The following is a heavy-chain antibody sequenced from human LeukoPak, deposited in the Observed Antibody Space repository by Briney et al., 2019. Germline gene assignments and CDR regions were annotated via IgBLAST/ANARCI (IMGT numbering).Heavy chain of an antibody. V-gene: IGHV3-30*02. CDR1: GFTFSSYG. Sequence: GGSLRLSCAASGFTFSSYGMHWVRQAPGKGLEWVAFIRYDGSNKYYADSVKGRFTISRDNSKNTLYLQMNSLRAEDTAVYYCAKAFRYSYGYAYYFDYWGQGTLVTVSS. CDR2: IRYDGSNK. CDR3: AKAFRYSYGYAYYFDY. D-gene: IGHD5-18*01. J-gene: IGHJ4*02.